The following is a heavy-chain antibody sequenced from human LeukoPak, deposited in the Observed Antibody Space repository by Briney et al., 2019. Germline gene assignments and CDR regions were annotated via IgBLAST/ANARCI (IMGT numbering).Heavy chain of an antibody. V-gene: IGHV3-23*01. CDR3: AKDSSGYGFDY. Sequence: GGSLRLSCAASGFTFSSYAMSWVRRAPGKGLEWVSAISGSGGSTYYADSVKGRLTISRDNSKNTLYLQMNSLRAEDTAVYYCAKDSSGYGFDYWGQGTLVTVSS. CDR1: GFTFSSYA. CDR2: ISGSGGST. D-gene: IGHD3-22*01. J-gene: IGHJ4*02.